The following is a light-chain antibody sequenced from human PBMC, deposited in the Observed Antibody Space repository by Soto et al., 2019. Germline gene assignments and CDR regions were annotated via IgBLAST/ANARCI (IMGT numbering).Light chain of an antibody. V-gene: IGLV2-14*01. CDR2: NVS. J-gene: IGLJ7*01. CDR3: SSYTNSNTAV. Sequence: QSALTQPASVAGCPGQSITISCTGTSSDVGGYNYVSWYQQHPGKAPKLMIYNVSNRPSGVSNRFSGSKSGNTASLTISGLQAEDEADYYCSSYTNSNTAVFGGGTQLTVL. CDR1: SSDVGGYNY.